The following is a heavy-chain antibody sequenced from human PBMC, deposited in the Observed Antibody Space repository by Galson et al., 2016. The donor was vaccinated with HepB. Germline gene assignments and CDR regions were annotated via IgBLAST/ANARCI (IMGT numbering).Heavy chain of an antibody. CDR1: GGSFTEYF. CDR3: SSGPRGLWFRELLFDS. CDR2: INHSGTT. V-gene: IGHV4-34*01. Sequence: SETLSLTCAVGGGSFTEYFWTWIRQPPGKGLQWIGEINHSGTTNFDPSLKSRVTISADMSRKEFSLNLTSVTAAVTAVYFCSSGPRGLWFRELLFDSWGQGILVTVSS. J-gene: IGHJ4*02. D-gene: IGHD3-10*01.